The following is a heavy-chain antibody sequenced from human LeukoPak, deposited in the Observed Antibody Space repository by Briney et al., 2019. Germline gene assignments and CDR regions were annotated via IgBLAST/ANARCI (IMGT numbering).Heavy chain of an antibody. V-gene: IGHV3-66*02. J-gene: IGHJ4*02. CDR1: GFTFSTSW. CDR3: ARGGAGYAFDY. D-gene: IGHD5-12*01. Sequence: PGGSLRLSCAASGFTFSTSWMSWVRQAPGKGLEWVSVISSGGTPYYADSVKGRFTISRDSSENTLYLQMHSLRAEDTAVYYCARGGAGYAFDYWGQGTLVTVSS. CDR2: ISSGGTP.